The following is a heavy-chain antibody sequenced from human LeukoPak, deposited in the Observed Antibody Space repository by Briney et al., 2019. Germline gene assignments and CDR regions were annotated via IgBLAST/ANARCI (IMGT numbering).Heavy chain of an antibody. D-gene: IGHD6-19*01. V-gene: IGHV1-2*02. CDR1: GYTFTGYY. Sequence: ASVKVSCKASGYTFTGYYTHWVRQAPGQGLEWMGWINPNSGGTNYAQKFQGRVTMTRDTSISTAYMELSRLRSDDTAVYYCARSGRGYSSGWYPDYWGQGTLVTVSS. J-gene: IGHJ4*02. CDR3: ARSGRGYSSGWYPDY. CDR2: INPNSGGT.